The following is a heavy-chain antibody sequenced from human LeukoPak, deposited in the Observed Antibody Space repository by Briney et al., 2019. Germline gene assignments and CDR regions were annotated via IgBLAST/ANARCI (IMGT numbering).Heavy chain of an antibody. CDR1: GGSFSGYY. V-gene: IGHV4-34*01. Sequence: SETLSLACAVYGGSFSGYYWSWIRQPPGKGLEWIGDINHSGSTNYNPSLKSRVTISVDTSKNQFSLKLSSVTAADTAVYYCARGSRTYYYDSSGYYSRYYFDYWGQGTLVTVSS. J-gene: IGHJ4*02. D-gene: IGHD3-22*01. CDR2: INHSGST. CDR3: ARGSRTYYYDSSGYYSRYYFDY.